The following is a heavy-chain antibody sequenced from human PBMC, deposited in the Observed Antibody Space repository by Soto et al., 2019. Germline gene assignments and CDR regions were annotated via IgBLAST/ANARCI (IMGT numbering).Heavy chain of an antibody. CDR3: ARGGWSSGSYADAFDI. CDR2: IREDGSEK. Sequence: LRLSCAASEFSLSNYWMTWVRQAPGKGLEWVANIREDGSEKYYVDSVKGRFTISRDNAKNSLFLQMSSLKSDETAVYYCARGGWSSGSYADAFDIWGQGTMVTVSS. J-gene: IGHJ3*02. V-gene: IGHV3-7*03. CDR1: EFSLSNYW. D-gene: IGHD6-19*01.